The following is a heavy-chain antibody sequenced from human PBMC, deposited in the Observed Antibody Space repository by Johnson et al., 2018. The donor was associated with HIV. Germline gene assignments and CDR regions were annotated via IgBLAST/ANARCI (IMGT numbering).Heavy chain of an antibody. CDR1: GFMFSSFA. D-gene: IGHD5-12*01. J-gene: IGHJ3*02. Sequence: QVQLVESGGGVVQPGRSLRLSCAASGFMFSSFAMHWVRQAPGKGLEWVAVISYDGSNKYYADSVKGRFTISRDNSKNTLYLQMNSLRAEDTAVYYCAKDFGYPRPRDAFDIWGQGTMVTVSS. CDR3: AKDFGYPRPRDAFDI. CDR2: ISYDGSNK. V-gene: IGHV3-30*18.